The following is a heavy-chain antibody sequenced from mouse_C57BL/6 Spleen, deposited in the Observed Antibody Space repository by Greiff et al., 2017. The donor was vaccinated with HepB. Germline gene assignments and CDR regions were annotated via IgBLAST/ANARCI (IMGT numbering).Heavy chain of an antibody. CDR1: GYTFTSYG. V-gene: IGHV1-81*01. CDR3: AYDYDLLDY. Sequence: QVQLKESGAELARPGASVKLSCKASGYTFTSYGISWVKQRTGQGLEWIGEIYPRSGNTYYNEKFKGKATLTADKSSSTAYMELRSLTSEDSAVYFCAYDYDLLDYWGQGTTLTVSS. J-gene: IGHJ2*01. D-gene: IGHD2-4*01. CDR2: IYPRSGNT.